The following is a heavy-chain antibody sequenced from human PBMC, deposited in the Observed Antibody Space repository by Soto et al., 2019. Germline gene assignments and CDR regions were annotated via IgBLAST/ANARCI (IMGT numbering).Heavy chain of an antibody. D-gene: IGHD3-10*01. CDR2: IYYSGTT. CDR1: GYSISSSNW. CDR3: ARLPRPGPTNWFDP. V-gene: IGHV4-28*01. Sequence: SETLSLTCAVSGYSISSSNWWGWIRQPPGKGLEWIGYIYYSGTTYYNPSLKSRVTMSVDTSKNQFSLKLTSVTAVDTAMYYCARLPRPGPTNWFDPWGQGTLVTVSS. J-gene: IGHJ5*02.